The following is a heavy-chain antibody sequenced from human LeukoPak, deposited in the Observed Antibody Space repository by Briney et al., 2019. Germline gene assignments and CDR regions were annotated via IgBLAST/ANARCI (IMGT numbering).Heavy chain of an antibody. CDR3: AKDLDWNDVGYFDY. J-gene: IGHJ4*02. Sequence: GGSLRLSCAASGLTVSSNYMSWVRQAPGKRLEWVSAISGSAGSTYYADSVKGRFTISRDNSKNTLYLQMNSLRAEDTAVYYCAKDLDWNDVGYFDYWGQGTLVTVSS. CDR2: ISGSAGST. V-gene: IGHV3-23*01. D-gene: IGHD1-1*01. CDR1: GLTVSSNY.